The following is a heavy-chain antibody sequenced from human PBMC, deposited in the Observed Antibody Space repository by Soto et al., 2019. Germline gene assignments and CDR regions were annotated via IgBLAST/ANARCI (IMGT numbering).Heavy chain of an antibody. CDR2: ISAYNGNT. D-gene: IGHD4-4*01. CDR1: GYTFTSYG. Sequence: ASVKVSCKASGYTFTSYGISWVRQAPGQGLERMGWISAYNGNTNYAQKLQGRVTMTTDTSTSTAYMELRSLRSDDTAVYYCAREMFYRPYYGIYADFESFDIRCQGTMVTLSS. V-gene: IGHV1-18*01. J-gene: IGHJ3*02. CDR3: AREMFYRPYYGIYADFESFDI.